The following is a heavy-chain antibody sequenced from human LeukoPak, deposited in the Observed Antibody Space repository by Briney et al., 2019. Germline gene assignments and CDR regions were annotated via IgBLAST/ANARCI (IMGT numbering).Heavy chain of an antibody. CDR3: ARRRVYDYVQNYFDY. CDR1: GGSISSYY. D-gene: IGHD3-16*01. CDR2: IFYSGST. V-gene: IGHV4-59*08. Sequence: PSETLSLTCTVSGGSISSYYWSWLRQPPGKGLEWIGYIFYSGSTNYNPSLKSRGTISVDTSKNQFSLKLTSVTAADTAVYYCARRRVYDYVQNYFDYWGQGTLVTVSS. J-gene: IGHJ4*02.